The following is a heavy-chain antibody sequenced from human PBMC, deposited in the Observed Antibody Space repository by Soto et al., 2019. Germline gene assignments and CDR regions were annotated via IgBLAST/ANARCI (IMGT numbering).Heavy chain of an antibody. Sequence: ASVKVSCKASGYTFTSYGISWVRQAPGQGLEWMGWISAYNGNTNYAQKLQGRVTMTTDTSTSTAYMELRSLRSDDKAVYYCASDYVDTAMGDFDYWGQGTLVTVSS. J-gene: IGHJ4*02. CDR3: ASDYVDTAMGDFDY. D-gene: IGHD5-18*01. CDR1: GYTFTSYG. V-gene: IGHV1-18*01. CDR2: ISAYNGNT.